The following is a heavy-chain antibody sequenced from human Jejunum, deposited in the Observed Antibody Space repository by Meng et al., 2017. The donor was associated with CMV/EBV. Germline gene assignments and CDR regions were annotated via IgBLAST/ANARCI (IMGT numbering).Heavy chain of an antibody. D-gene: IGHD3-16*01. CDR2: INPYTGDT. J-gene: IGHJ4*02. CDR3: AKDGGSYLDYYFDY. Sequence: ASSYSFSDFYVHWVRQAPGHGLEWMGYINPYTGDTNYAQEFQGRVTMTRDTSTNTAYMELTRLRSDDTALYYCAKDGGSYLDYYFDYWGQGTLVTVSS. CDR1: SYSFSDFY. V-gene: IGHV1-2*02.